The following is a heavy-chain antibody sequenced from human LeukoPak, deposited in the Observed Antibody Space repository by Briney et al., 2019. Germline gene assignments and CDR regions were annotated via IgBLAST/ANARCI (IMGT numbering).Heavy chain of an antibody. J-gene: IGHJ5*02. D-gene: IGHD6-19*01. Sequence: PSGTLSLTCAVFGGSITTGNWWNWVRQSPGKGLEWIGEIYPGGHTNYNPSFKSRVTISVDKSKNQFSLKLSSVTAADTAVYYCARDGSSKQWLPYSNWFDPWGQGTLVTVSS. CDR2: IYPGGHT. V-gene: IGHV4-4*02. CDR1: GGSITTGNW. CDR3: ARDGSSKQWLPYSNWFDP.